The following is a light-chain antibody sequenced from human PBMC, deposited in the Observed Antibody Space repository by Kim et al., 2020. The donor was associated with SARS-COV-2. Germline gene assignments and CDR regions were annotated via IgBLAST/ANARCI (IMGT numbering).Light chain of an antibody. CDR3: QKYDSVPCT. CDR1: QDIRKD. V-gene: IGKV1-27*01. Sequence: VSVGDRDTITCRASQDIRKDCACYLQKPGKVPKLLIYAATALQSGVPSRFGGSVSGTEFTLTITSLQTEDVATYYCQKYDSVPCTFGPRTKMDIK. CDR2: AAT. J-gene: IGKJ1*01.